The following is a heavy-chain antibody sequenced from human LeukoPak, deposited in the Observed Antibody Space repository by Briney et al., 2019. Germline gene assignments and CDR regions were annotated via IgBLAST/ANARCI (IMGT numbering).Heavy chain of an antibody. CDR1: GFTVYNNF. Sequence: GGSLRLSCAASGFTVYNNFVSWVRQAPGKGLEWVAFIRYDGSNKYYADSVKGRFTISRDNSKNTLYLQMNSLRAEDTAVYYCARDPTVAGTGFDYWGQGTLVTVSS. V-gene: IGHV3-30*02. D-gene: IGHD6-19*01. J-gene: IGHJ4*02. CDR2: IRYDGSNK. CDR3: ARDPTVAGTGFDY.